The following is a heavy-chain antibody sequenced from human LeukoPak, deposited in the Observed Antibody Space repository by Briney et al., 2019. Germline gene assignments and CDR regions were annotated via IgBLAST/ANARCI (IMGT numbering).Heavy chain of an antibody. D-gene: IGHD2-15*01. Sequence: PGASLRLSCAASGFTFSSYAMSWVRQAPGKGLGWVSTISGSGGSTFYADSVKGRITISRDNSKNTLYLQMNSLRAEDTAVYYCAKGYCSGGSCCLDYWGQGTLVTVSS. CDR2: ISGSGGST. CDR3: AKGYCSGGSCCLDY. V-gene: IGHV3-23*01. J-gene: IGHJ4*02. CDR1: GFTFSSYA.